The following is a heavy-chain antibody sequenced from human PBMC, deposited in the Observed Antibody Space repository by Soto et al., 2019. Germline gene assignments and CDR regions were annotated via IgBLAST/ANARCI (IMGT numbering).Heavy chain of an antibody. CDR1: GGSISSYY. D-gene: IGHD3-22*01. CDR3: AGSSYDKTSFDY. Sequence: SETLSRTCTVSGGSISSYYWSWIRQPPGKGLEWIGYIYYSGSTNYNPSLKSRVTISVDTSKNQFSLKLSSVTAADTAVYYCAGSSYDKTSFDYWGQGTLVTVSS. V-gene: IGHV4-59*01. J-gene: IGHJ4*02. CDR2: IYYSGST.